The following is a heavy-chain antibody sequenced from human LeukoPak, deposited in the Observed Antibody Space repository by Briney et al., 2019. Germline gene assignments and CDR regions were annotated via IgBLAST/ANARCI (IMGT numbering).Heavy chain of an antibody. CDR2: ISSDGRST. Sequence: GGSLRLSCAASGFTFSSYWMHWVRQAPGKGLVWVSRISSDGRSTSSADSVKGRFTISRDNAKNTLYLQMNSLRTEDTAVYYCARDQLYCTCGICYFDYWGQGTLVTVSS. D-gene: IGHD2-8*02. CDR1: GFTFSSYW. CDR3: ARDQLYCTCGICYFDY. V-gene: IGHV3-74*01. J-gene: IGHJ4*02.